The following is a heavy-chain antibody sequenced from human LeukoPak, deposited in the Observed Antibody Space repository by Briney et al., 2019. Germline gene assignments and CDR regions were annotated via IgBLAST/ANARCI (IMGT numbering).Heavy chain of an antibody. CDR2: ISSNGGST. D-gene: IGHD3-9*01. Sequence: GGSLRLSCAASGFTFSSYAMHWVRQAPGKGLEYVSAISSNGGSTYYANSVKGRFTISRDNSKNTLYLQMGSLRAEDMAVYYRARARYFDWLYFDYWGQGTLVTVSS. CDR3: ARARYFDWLYFDY. V-gene: IGHV3-64*01. J-gene: IGHJ4*02. CDR1: GFTFSSYA.